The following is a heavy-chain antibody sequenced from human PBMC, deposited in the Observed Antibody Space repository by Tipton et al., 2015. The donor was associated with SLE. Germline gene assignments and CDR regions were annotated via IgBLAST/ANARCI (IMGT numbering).Heavy chain of an antibody. Sequence: TLSLTCTVSGGSISSDYWSWIRQPPGKGLEWIGYIYYSGFTDYNPSLKSRVAMSLDTSKNQFSMKMSSVTAADTAVYYCARVLRRGELPHYFDYWGQGTLVTVSS. CDR3: ARVLRRGELPHYFDY. V-gene: IGHV4-59*13. D-gene: IGHD1-7*01. CDR1: GGSISSDY. CDR2: IYYSGFT. J-gene: IGHJ4*02.